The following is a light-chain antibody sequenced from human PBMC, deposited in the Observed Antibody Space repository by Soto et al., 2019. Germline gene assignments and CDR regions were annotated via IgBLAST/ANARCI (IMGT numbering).Light chain of an antibody. CDR2: LEGSGSY. J-gene: IGLJ1*01. CDR3: ETGASNNRV. V-gene: IGLV4-60*02. Sequence: QAVVTQSSSASASLGSSVNLTCTLSSGHSSYIIAWHQQQPGKAPRYLMKLEGSGSYNKGSGDPDHFSGSSSGADRYLNISHLQFEDEADYYCETGASNNRVFGTGTKVTVL. CDR1: SGHSSYI.